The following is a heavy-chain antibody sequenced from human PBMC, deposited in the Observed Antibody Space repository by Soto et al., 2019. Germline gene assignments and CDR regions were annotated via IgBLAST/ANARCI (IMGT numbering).Heavy chain of an antibody. J-gene: IGHJ4*02. CDR2: ISGSGGST. Sequence: PGGSLRLSCAASGFTFSSSAMSWVGQAPGKGLEWVSVISGSGGSTYYADSVKGRFTISRDNSKNTLYLHMNSLRAEDAAVYYCAKDRGEYTSSPCDSWGRGSLVTVSS. D-gene: IGHD3-10*01. V-gene: IGHV3-23*01. CDR1: GFTFSSSA. CDR3: AKDRGEYTSSPCDS.